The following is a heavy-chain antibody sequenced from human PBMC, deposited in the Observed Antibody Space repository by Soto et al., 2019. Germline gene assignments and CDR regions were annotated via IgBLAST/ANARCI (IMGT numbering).Heavy chain of an antibody. D-gene: IGHD3-16*01. CDR2: INPSSGGT. V-gene: IGHV1-2*06. CDR1: GYTFTDYY. J-gene: IGHJ5*01. CDR3: ARDRRALAPFGGLAA. Sequence: GASVKVSCKVSGYTFTDYYMHWLRQAPGQGPEWMGRINPSSGGTFYAQKFQGRVTMTSDASMTTAFLEVTSLTSDDAAVYYCARDRRALAPFGGLAAWGQGTSVTVSS.